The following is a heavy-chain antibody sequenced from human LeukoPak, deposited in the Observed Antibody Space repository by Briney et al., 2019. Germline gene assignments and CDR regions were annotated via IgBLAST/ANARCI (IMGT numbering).Heavy chain of an antibody. Sequence: GGSLRLSCAASGFTFSSYEMNWVRQAPGKGLEWVSYISSSGSTIYYADSVKDRFTISRDNAKNSLYLQMNSLRAEDTAVYYCARDPYGMDVWGQGTTVTVSS. CDR3: ARDPYGMDV. CDR1: GFTFSSYE. V-gene: IGHV3-48*03. CDR2: ISSSGSTI. J-gene: IGHJ6*02.